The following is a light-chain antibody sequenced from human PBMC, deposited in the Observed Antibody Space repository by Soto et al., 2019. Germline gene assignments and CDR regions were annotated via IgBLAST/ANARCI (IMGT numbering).Light chain of an antibody. CDR3: CSYAGSYTWV. V-gene: IGLV2-11*01. CDR2: AVN. Sequence: QSALTQPRSVSGSPGQSVTISCTGTSSDVGDYNYVSWYQRHPGKALKLLISAVNMRPSGVPERFSGSKSCNTASLTISGRQAEDEAEYSGCSYAGSYTWVFGGGTKRTVL. CDR1: SSDVGDYNY. J-gene: IGLJ3*02.